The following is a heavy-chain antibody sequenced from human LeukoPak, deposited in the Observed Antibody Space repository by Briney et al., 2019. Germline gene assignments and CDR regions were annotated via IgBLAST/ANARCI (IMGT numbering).Heavy chain of an antibody. CDR2: IYYSGST. CDR3: ARDTRGYYGMDV. CDR1: GGSISSGGYY. V-gene: IGHV4-31*03. J-gene: IGHJ6*04. Sequence: SETLSLTCTVSGGSISSGGYYWRWIRQHPGKGLEWIGYIYYSGSTYYNPSLKSRVTISVDTSKNQFSLKLSSVTAADTAVYYCARDTRGYYGMDVWGKGTTVTVSS. D-gene: IGHD1-1*01.